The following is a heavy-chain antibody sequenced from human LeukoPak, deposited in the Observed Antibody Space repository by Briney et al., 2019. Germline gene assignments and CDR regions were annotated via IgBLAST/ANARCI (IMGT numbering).Heavy chain of an antibody. V-gene: IGHV3-23*01. CDR2: LIASGGDT. D-gene: IGHD6-13*01. J-gene: IGHJ4*02. Sequence: GGSLRLSCAASGFTFSAYAMSWVRQAPGKGLEWVSTLIASGGDTYYADSVKGRFTISRGTSKNTLYLQMNSLRAVDTAVYYCAKAWAAAGTFDSWGQGTLVTVSS. CDR3: AKAWAAAGTFDS. CDR1: GFTFSAYA.